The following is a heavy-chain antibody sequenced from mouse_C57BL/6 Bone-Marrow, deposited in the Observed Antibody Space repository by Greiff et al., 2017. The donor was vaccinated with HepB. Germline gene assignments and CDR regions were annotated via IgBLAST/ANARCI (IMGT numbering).Heavy chain of an antibody. Sequence: QVQLKESGPGLVQPSQSLSITCTVSGFSLTSYGVHWVRQSPGKGLEWLGVIWSGGSTDYNAAFISRLSTSKDNSKSQVFFKMNSLQADDTAIYYCARSFYYYGSSCYAMDYWGQGTSVTVSS. CDR1: GFSLTSYG. D-gene: IGHD1-1*01. V-gene: IGHV2-2*01. CDR3: ARSFYYYGSSCYAMDY. CDR2: IWSGGST. J-gene: IGHJ4*01.